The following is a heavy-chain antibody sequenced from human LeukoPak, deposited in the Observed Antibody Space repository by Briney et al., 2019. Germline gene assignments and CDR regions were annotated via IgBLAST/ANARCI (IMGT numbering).Heavy chain of an antibody. Sequence: PGGSPRLSCAASGFTFSDYYMSWIRQAPGKGLEWVSYITSSSSTIYYADSVKGRFTISRDNAKNSLYLQMNSLRAEDTAVYYCARDGHYDILTGYFQDWGQGTLVTVSS. CDR3: ARDGHYDILTGYFQD. CDR2: ITSSSSTI. CDR1: GFTFSDYY. V-gene: IGHV3-11*01. J-gene: IGHJ1*01. D-gene: IGHD3-9*01.